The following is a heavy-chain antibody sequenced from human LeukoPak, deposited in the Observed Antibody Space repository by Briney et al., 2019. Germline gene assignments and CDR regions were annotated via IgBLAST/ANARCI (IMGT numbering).Heavy chain of an antibody. CDR3: AKPSPPGDGYNPCDY. D-gene: IGHD5-24*01. Sequence: GGSLRLSCVAAGFTFHNFAIHWVRQAPGTGLEWVAVISNDERNKYYTDSVKGRFTISRDNSKNTVYLQMNSLRTEDTAVYYCAKPSPPGDGYNPCDYWGPGALVIVSS. V-gene: IGHV3-30-3*02. CDR1: GFTFHNFA. CDR2: ISNDERNK. J-gene: IGHJ4*02.